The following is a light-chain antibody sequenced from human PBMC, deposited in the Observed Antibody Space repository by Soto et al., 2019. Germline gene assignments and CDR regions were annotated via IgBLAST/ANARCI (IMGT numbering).Light chain of an antibody. Sequence: DLVMTQSPLSLPVTPGEPASISCRSSRSLLNSNGYYYLDWYLQKPGQSPQLLIYLTSNRASAVPDRFSASLSGTDFTLNISRVQADHVCVYYCIQTLHTRTFGQAPNVQIK. V-gene: IGKV2-28*01. CDR1: RSLLNSNGYYY. J-gene: IGKJ1*01. CDR3: IQTLHTRT. CDR2: LTS.